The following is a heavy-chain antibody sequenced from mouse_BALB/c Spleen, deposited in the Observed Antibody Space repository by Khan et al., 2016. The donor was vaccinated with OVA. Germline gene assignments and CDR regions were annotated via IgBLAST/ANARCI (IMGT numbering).Heavy chain of an antibody. D-gene: IGHD1-2*01. CDR2: ISYSGST. J-gene: IGHJ2*01. V-gene: IGHV3-2*02. Sequence: VQLKESGPGLVKPSQSLSLTCTVTGYSITSGYGWNWIRQFPGNKLEWMGYISYSGSTNYTPSPKSRIPITRDTSKNQFFLQLNSVTTEDTATYYCARTARIKYWGQGTTLTVSP. CDR3: ARTARIKY. CDR1: GYSITSGYG.